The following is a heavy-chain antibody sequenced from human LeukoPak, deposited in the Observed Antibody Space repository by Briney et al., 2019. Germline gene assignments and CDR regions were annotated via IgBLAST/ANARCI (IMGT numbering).Heavy chain of an antibody. CDR2: ISSSGSTI. CDR3: ASRLWNWPVTTNGDY. CDR1: GFTFSDYY. V-gene: IGHV3-11*01. D-gene: IGHD4-11*01. Sequence: NSGGSLRLSCAASGFTFSDYYMSWIRQAPGKGLEWVSYISSSGSTIYYADSVKGRFTISRDNAKNSLYLQMNSLRAEDTAVYYCASRLWNWPVTTNGDYWGQGTLVTVSS. J-gene: IGHJ4*02.